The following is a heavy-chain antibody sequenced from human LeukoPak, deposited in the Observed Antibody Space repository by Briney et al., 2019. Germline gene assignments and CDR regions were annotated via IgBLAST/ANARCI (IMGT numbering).Heavy chain of an antibody. CDR1: GFTFSGYE. J-gene: IGHJ5*02. Sequence: PGGSLRLSCAASGFTFSGYEMNWVRQAPGKGLEWVSYISPSGSTIYYADSVKGRFTISRDNAKNMVYLQMNSLRVEDTAVYYCAKEGQRGSYGVYDDYHWGQGTLVTVSS. D-gene: IGHD5/OR15-5a*01. CDR2: ISPSGSTI. V-gene: IGHV3-48*03. CDR3: AKEGQRGSYGVYDDYH.